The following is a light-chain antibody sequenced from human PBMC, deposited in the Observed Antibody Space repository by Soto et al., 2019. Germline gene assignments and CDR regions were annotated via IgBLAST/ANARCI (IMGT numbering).Light chain of an antibody. V-gene: IGKV1-39*01. Sequence: DIRMTQFPSSLSASVGDRVTITCRASQSIRTYLNWFQQKPGKAPSLLIYAASTLQSGVPPRFSCSVSGAEFTLTISSLQPEDTATYYCQQTYNGPHTCGQGTKVEIK. CDR2: AAS. CDR3: QQTYNGPHT. J-gene: IGKJ1*01. CDR1: QSIRTY.